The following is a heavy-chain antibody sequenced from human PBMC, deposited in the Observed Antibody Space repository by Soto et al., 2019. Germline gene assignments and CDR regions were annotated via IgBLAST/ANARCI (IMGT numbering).Heavy chain of an antibody. J-gene: IGHJ4*02. V-gene: IGHV4-34*01. CDR3: ARVASPRGYSGYGRNYFDY. Sequence: PSETLSLTCAVYGGSFSGYYWSWIRQPPGKGLEWIGEINHSGSTNYNPSLKSRVTISVDTSKNQFSLKLSSVPAADTAVYYWARVASPRGYSGYGRNYFDYWGQGTLVTVSS. CDR2: INHSGST. D-gene: IGHD5-12*01. CDR1: GGSFSGYY.